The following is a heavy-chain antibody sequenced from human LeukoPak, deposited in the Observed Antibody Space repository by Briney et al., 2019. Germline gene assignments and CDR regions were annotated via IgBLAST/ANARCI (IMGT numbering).Heavy chain of an antibody. V-gene: IGHV3-74*01. CDR2: INTDGCCT. CDR3: ARDPTHCSGGRCHTSPNDC. J-gene: IGHJ4*02. CDR1: GFTLGNYW. D-gene: IGHD2-15*01. Sequence: GGSLRLSCVASGFTLGNYWMHWVRQAPGKGLVWVTHINTDGCCTNYADSVKGRITISRDNARNTLYLQMNSVRVEDTGVYYCARDPTHCSGGRCHTSPNDCWGEGTQVTVSS.